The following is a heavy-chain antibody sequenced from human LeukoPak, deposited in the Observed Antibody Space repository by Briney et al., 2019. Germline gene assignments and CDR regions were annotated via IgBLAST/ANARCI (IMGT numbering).Heavy chain of an antibody. Sequence: GGSLRLSCAASGFTFSSYSMNWVRQAPGKGLEWVSSISSSSSYIYYADSVKGRFTISRDNSKNTLYLQVNSLGAEDTAVYYCARDERSGGFSYGYYWGQGTLVTVSS. CDR3: ARDERSGGFSYGYY. CDR2: ISSSSSYI. D-gene: IGHD5-18*01. CDR1: GFTFSSYS. V-gene: IGHV3-21*01. J-gene: IGHJ4*02.